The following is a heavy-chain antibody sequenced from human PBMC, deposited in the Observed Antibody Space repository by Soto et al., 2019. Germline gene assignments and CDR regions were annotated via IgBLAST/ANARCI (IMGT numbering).Heavy chain of an antibody. CDR3: ARGGTGLFDY. V-gene: IGHV4-59*08. Sequence: TSETLSLTCTVSGGSISSYYWSWIRQPPGKGLEWIVYIYYSGSTNYNPSLKSRVTISVDTSKNQFSLKLSSVTAADTAVYYCARGGTGLFDYWGQGTLVTVSS. CDR2: IYYSGST. D-gene: IGHD2-15*01. J-gene: IGHJ4*02. CDR1: GGSISSYY.